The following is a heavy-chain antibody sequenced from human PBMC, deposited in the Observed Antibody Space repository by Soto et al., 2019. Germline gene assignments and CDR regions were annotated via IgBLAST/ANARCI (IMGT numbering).Heavy chain of an antibody. V-gene: IGHV1-69*02. Sequence: QVQLVQSGAEVRKPGSSVEVSCMASGSTFSSYTVNWVRQAPGQGLEWIGRIIPVLGVTHYARRFQGRVTITAHRSRKTAYMALTRLTSEDTALYYCASRRYCGVDCYNKFYFGMAVWGQGTTVTVSS. CDR2: IIPVLGVT. CDR1: GSTFSSYT. D-gene: IGHD2-21*02. CDR3: ASRRYCGVDCYNKFYFGMAV. J-gene: IGHJ6*02.